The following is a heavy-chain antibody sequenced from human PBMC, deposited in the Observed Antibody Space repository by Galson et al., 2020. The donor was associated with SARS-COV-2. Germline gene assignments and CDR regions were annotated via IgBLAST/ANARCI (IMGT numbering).Heavy chain of an antibody. J-gene: IGHJ6*02. CDR1: GFTSISIY. V-gene: IGHV3-66*01. CDR3: ARDEYSSTPYYFDGMDF. D-gene: IGHD6-6*01. CDR2: IYSGGST. Sequence: TGGSLRLSCAASGFTSISIYISWARQPPAKGLEWVPVIYSGGSTYYADSLKSRVTISTDNTKNTLYLQMNSVRAEHTAVYYCARDEYSSTPYYFDGMDFWGQGTTVIVSS.